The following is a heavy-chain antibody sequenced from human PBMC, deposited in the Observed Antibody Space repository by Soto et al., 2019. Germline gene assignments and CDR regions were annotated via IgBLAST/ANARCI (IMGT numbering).Heavy chain of an antibody. J-gene: IGHJ5*02. D-gene: IGHD5-12*01. CDR1: GGSVSSGSYY. CDR2: IYYSGST. Sequence: SETLSLTCTVSGGSVSSGSYYWSWIRQPPGKGLEWIGYIYYSGSTNYNPSLKSRVTISVDTSKNQFSLKLSSVTAADTAVYYCARERSDGGYDSGWFDPWGQGTLVTVSS. V-gene: IGHV4-61*01. CDR3: ARERSDGGYDSGWFDP.